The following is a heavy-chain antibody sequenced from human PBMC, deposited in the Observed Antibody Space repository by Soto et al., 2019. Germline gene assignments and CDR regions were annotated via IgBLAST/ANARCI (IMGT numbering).Heavy chain of an antibody. V-gene: IGHV4-59*08. J-gene: IGHJ6*03. CDR3: ARSNYYYYYMDV. Sequence: SETLSLTCTVSGGSISSYYWSWIRQPPGKGLEWIGYIYYSGSTNYNPSLKSRVTISVDTSKNQFSLKLSSVTAADTAVYYCARSNYYYYYMDVWGKGTTVTVSS. CDR1: GGSISSYY. CDR2: IYYSGST.